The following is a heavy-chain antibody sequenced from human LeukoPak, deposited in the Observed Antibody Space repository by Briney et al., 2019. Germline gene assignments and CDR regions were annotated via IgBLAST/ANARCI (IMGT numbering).Heavy chain of an antibody. CDR3: ARSPSGDGYNGVLHFDY. V-gene: IGHV3-13*04. D-gene: IGHD5-24*01. J-gene: IGHJ4*02. CDR1: GFTFSSSD. CDR2: IGTPGDT. Sequence: PGGSLRLSCAASGFTFSSSDMHWVRQPTGKGLEWVSTIGTPGDTYYPVSVKGRFTVSRENAKNSLFLQMNSLRAEGTAVYYCARSPSGDGYNGVLHFDYWGQGTLVTVSS.